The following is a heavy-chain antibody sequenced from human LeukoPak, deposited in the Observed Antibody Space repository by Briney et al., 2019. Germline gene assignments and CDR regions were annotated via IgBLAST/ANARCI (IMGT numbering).Heavy chain of an antibody. CDR3: AKSPGIAVAGTPFDY. D-gene: IGHD6-19*01. J-gene: IGHJ4*02. CDR2: ISGSGGST. V-gene: IGHV3-23*01. CDR1: GFTFSSYA. Sequence: GGSLRLSCAASGFTFSSYAMSWVRQAPGKGLEWVSGISGSGGSTYYADSVKGRFTISRDNSKNTLYLQMNRLRAEYTAVYYCAKSPGIAVAGTPFDYWGQGTLVTVSS.